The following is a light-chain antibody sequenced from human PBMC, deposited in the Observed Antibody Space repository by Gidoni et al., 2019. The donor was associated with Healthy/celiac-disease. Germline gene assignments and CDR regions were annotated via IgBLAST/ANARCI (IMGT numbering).Light chain of an antibody. CDR3: QQRSNWPSLT. V-gene: IGKV3-11*01. CDR2: DAS. CDR1: QSVSSY. J-gene: IGKJ4*01. Sequence: EIVLTQSPATLSLSRGDRATLSCRASQSVSSYLAWYQQKPGEATRLLIYDASNRATGIPARFSGSGCGTDFTLTISSLEPEDFAVYYCQQRSNWPSLTFGGGTKVEIK.